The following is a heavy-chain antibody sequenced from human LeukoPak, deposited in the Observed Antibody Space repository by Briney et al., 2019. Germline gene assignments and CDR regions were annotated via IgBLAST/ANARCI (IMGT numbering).Heavy chain of an antibody. CDR1: GGSFSGYY. D-gene: IGHD3-22*01. J-gene: IGHJ4*02. CDR3: ARRSLYYYDSSGYYRPWHFDY. Sequence: SETLSLTCAAYGGSFSGYYWSWIRQPPGKGLEWIGEIDHSGSTNYNPSLKSRVTISVDTSKNQFSLKLSSVTAADTAVYYCARRSLYYYDSSGYYRPWHFDYWGQGTLVTVSS. CDR2: IDHSGST. V-gene: IGHV4-34*01.